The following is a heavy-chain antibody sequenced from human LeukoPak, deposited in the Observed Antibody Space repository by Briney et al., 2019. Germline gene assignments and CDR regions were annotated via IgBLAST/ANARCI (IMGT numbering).Heavy chain of an antibody. CDR1: GYTFTGYY. V-gene: IGHV1-2*06. CDR2: INSNSGDT. D-gene: IGHD2-2*01. Sequence: ASVKVSCKASGYTFTGYYMHWVRQAPGQGLEWMGRINSNSGDTNYAQKFQGRVTMTKDTSISTAYMELSRLRSEDTAVYYCARDRYCSSTSCFYNWFDPWGQGTLVTVSS. CDR3: ARDRYCSSTSCFYNWFDP. J-gene: IGHJ5*02.